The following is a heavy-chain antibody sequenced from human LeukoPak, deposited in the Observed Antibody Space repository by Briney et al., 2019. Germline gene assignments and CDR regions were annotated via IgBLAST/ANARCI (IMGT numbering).Heavy chain of an antibody. J-gene: IGHJ4*02. Sequence: GGSLRLSCAASGFTFSSYGMHWVRQAPGKGLEWVAVISYDGSNKYYADSVKGRFTISRDNSKNTLYLQMNSLRAEDTAVYYCAKVRRVGAVLGPFDYWGQGTLVTVSS. CDR2: ISYDGSNK. CDR1: GFTFSSYG. D-gene: IGHD1-26*01. CDR3: AKVRRVGAVLGPFDY. V-gene: IGHV3-30*18.